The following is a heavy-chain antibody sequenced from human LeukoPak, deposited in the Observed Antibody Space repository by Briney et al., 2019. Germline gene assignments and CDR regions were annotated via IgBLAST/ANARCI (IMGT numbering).Heavy chain of an antibody. Sequence: HAGGSLRLSCAASGFTFSSYSMNWVRQAPGKGLEWVSYISSSSSTIYYADSVKGRFTISRDNAKNSLYLQMNGLRDEDTAVYYCARGALYYDFWSGYHDNWFDPWGQGTLVTVSS. V-gene: IGHV3-48*02. CDR1: GFTFSSYS. CDR3: ARGALYYDFWSGYHDNWFDP. CDR2: ISSSSSTI. J-gene: IGHJ5*02. D-gene: IGHD3-3*01.